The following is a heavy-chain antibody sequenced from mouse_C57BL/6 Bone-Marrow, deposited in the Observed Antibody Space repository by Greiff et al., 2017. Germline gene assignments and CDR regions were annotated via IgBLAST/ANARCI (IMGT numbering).Heavy chain of an antibody. J-gene: IGHJ4*01. CDR2: IWRGGST. D-gene: IGHD2-3*01. Sequence: VQLQQSGPGLVQPSQSLSITCTVSGFSLTSYGVHWVRQSPGKGLEWLGVIWRGGSTDYNAAFMSRLSITKDNSKSQVFFKMNSLQADDTAIYYCAKKRWLLQNYAMDYWGQGTSVTVSS. CDR1: GFSLTSYG. CDR3: AKKRWLLQNYAMDY. V-gene: IGHV2-5*01.